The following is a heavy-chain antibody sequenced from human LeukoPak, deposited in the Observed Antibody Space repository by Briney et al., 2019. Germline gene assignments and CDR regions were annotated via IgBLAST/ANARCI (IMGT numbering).Heavy chain of an antibody. CDR2: ISWNSGSI. CDR1: GFTFDDYA. J-gene: IGHJ4*02. V-gene: IGHV3-9*01. Sequence: GGSLRLSCAASGFTFDDYAMHWVRQAPGKGLEWVSGISWNSGSIGYADSVKGRFTISRGNAKNSLYLQMNSLRAEDTALYYCAKDPFYDSSGYHDYWGQGTLVTVSS. D-gene: IGHD3-22*01. CDR3: AKDPFYDSSGYHDY.